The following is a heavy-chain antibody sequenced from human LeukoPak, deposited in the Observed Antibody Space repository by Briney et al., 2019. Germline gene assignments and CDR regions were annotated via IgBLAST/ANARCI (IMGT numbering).Heavy chain of an antibody. CDR3: ARYFSMVRGVFDS. J-gene: IGHJ4*02. CDR1: GLIFSSYG. CDR2: ISGSGSSI. V-gene: IGHV3-23*01. D-gene: IGHD3-10*01. Sequence: GGSLRLSCAASGLIFSSYGLAWIRQAPGKGLEWVSGISGSGSSIDYADSVKGRFTISRDNSKNTVDLQMNSLRAEDTAIYYCARYFSMVRGVFDSWGQGALVTVSS.